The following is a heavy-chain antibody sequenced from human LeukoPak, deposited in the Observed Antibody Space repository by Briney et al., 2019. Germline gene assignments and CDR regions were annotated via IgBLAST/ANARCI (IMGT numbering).Heavy chain of an antibody. J-gene: IGHJ4*02. D-gene: IGHD1-26*01. CDR1: GGSISSGGYY. CDR3: ARGNDGSYLAAYYLDY. CDR2: TYHSGST. V-gene: IGHV4-30-2*01. Sequence: SETLSLTCTVSGGSISSGGYYWSWIRQPPGKGLEWIGYTYHSGSTYYNPSLKSRVTISVDRSKNQFSLKLSSVTAADTAVYYCARGNDGSYLAAYYLDYWGQGTLVTVSS.